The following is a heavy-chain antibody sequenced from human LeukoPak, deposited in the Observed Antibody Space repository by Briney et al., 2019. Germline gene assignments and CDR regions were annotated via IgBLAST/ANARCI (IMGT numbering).Heavy chain of an antibody. CDR3: ARAQWPPGWFDA. CDR2: MNPNSSNT. J-gene: IGHJ5*02. V-gene: IGHV1-8*03. CDR1: GYTFTSYD. Sequence: ASVKVSCKASGYTFTSYDINWGRQATGQGLEWMGWMNPNSSNTGYAQRFQGRVTITRNTSISTAYMELSSLRSEDTAVYYCARAQWPPGWFDARGQGTLVTVSS. D-gene: IGHD6-19*01.